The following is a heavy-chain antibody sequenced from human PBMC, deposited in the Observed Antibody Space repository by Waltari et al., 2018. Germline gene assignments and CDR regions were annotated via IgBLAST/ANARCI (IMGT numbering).Heavy chain of an antibody. Sequence: QLVQSGAEVKKPGSSVKLYCQASGYPFTGFFIHWVRQAPGQGLEWMGRVNGNTGGTKYAQKFQGRVTMTRDTSINTAYLELNSLGYDDTAVYFCARARDFGTGYYSTWGQGTLVTVS. CDR2: VNGNTGGT. CDR1: GYPFTGFF. CDR3: ARARDFGTGYYST. D-gene: IGHD3-3*01. V-gene: IGHV1-2*06. J-gene: IGHJ4*02.